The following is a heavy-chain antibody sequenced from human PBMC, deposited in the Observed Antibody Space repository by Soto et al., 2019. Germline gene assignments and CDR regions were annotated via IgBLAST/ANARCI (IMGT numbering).Heavy chain of an antibody. V-gene: IGHV3-30*14. Sequence: QVQLVESGGGVVQPGRSLRLSCAASGFTFSSYAMHWVRQAPGKGLEWVAVISYDGSNKYYADSVKGRFTISRDNSKNTLYLQMNSLRAEDTAVYYCAREDYYYDSTSWYFDDWGQGTLVTVA. CDR3: AREDYYYDSTSWYFDD. CDR2: ISYDGSNK. J-gene: IGHJ4*02. D-gene: IGHD3-22*01. CDR1: GFTFSSYA.